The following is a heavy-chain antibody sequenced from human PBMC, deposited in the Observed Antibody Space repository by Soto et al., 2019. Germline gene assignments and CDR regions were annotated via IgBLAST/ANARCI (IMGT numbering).Heavy chain of an antibody. Sequence: SETLSLTCAVYGGSVNGYYWSWIRQPPGKGLEWIGEINHSGSTNYNPSLKSRVTISVDTSKNQFSLKLSSVTAADTAVYYCARGSGWPSGYYYGMDVWGQGTTVTVSS. J-gene: IGHJ6*02. CDR2: INHSGST. CDR3: ARGSGWPSGYYYGMDV. D-gene: IGHD6-19*01. V-gene: IGHV4-34*01. CDR1: GGSVNGYY.